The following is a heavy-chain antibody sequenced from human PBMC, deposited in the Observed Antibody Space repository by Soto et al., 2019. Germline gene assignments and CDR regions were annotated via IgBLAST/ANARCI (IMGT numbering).Heavy chain of an antibody. D-gene: IGHD3-16*01. Sequence: PGGSLRLSCAASGFTFSSYAMSWVRQAPGKGLEWVSAISGSGGSTYYADSVKGRFTVSRDNSKNTLYLQMNSLRAEDTAVYYCAKDMDDYIWGPPGYWGQGTLVTVSS. V-gene: IGHV3-23*01. CDR1: GFTFSSYA. CDR3: AKDMDDYIWGPPGY. CDR2: ISGSGGST. J-gene: IGHJ4*02.